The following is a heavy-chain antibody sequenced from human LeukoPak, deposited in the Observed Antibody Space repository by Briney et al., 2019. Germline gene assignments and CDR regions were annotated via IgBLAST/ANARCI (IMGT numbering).Heavy chain of an antibody. J-gene: IGHJ5*02. V-gene: IGHV3-23*01. CDR3: ARGGSYYGGNWFDP. D-gene: IGHD1-26*01. Sequence: TGGSLRLSCADSGFTISSYAMSWVRQAPGKGLELVSGISDDGDSTHYADSVKGRFTISRDNSKNTLYLQMNSLRAEDTAVYYCARGGSYYGGNWFDPWGQGTLVTVSS. CDR2: ISDDGDST. CDR1: GFTISSYA.